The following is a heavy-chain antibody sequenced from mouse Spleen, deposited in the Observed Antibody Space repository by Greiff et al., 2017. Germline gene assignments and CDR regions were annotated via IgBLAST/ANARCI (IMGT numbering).Heavy chain of an antibody. CDR1: GFTFSSYA. Sequence: EVHLVESGEGLVKPGGSLKLSCAASGFTFSSYAMSWVRQTPEKRLEWVAYISSGGDYIYYADTVKGRFTISRDNARNTLYLQMSSLKSEDTAMYYCTRVYYGSGAYWGQGTLVTVSA. CDR2: ISSGGDYI. D-gene: IGHD1-1*01. CDR3: TRVYYGSGAY. J-gene: IGHJ3*01. V-gene: IGHV5-9-1*02.